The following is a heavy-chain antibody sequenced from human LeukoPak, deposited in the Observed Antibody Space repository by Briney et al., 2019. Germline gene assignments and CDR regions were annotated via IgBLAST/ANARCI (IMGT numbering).Heavy chain of an antibody. D-gene: IGHD3/OR15-3a*01. J-gene: IGHJ4*02. CDR2: IYSGGAT. CDR1: GFTVSSNY. V-gene: IGHV3-53*01. Sequence: PGGSLRLSCAASGFTVSSNYMSWVRQAPGKGLEWVSVIYSGGATFYADSVKGRFTISRDDSKNTLYLQMNSLRAEDTAVYYCARDRDWSFDYWGQGTLVTVSS. CDR3: ARDRDWSFDY.